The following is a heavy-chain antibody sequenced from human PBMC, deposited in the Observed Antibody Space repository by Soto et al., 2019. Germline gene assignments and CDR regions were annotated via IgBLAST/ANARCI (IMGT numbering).Heavy chain of an antibody. CDR3: GREEMYTSIYYPTY. J-gene: IGHJ4*02. D-gene: IGHD6-13*01. V-gene: IGHV1-3*04. CDR1: GYRFASYN. CDR2: IGIANGHT. Sequence: ASVKVSCKASGYRFASYNMHWVRQAPGQRLDWMGWIGIANGHTQYSQKFRGRVTISRDTSASTVYMELSSLEPEDTAVYFCGREEMYTSIYYPTYWGQGTPVTSPQ.